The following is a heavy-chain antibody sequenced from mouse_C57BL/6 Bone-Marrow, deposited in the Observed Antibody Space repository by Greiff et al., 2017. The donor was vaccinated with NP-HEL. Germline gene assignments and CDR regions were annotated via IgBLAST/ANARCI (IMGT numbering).Heavy chain of an antibody. CDR3: TPYGWDDY. J-gene: IGHJ2*01. D-gene: IGHD2-10*02. V-gene: IGHV14-1*01. CDR2: IDPEDGDT. Sequence: VQLKESGAELVRPGASVKLSCTASGFNIKDYYMHWVKQRPEQGLEWIGRIDPEDGDTEYAPKFQGKDTMTADTSSNTAYLQLSSLTSEDTAVYYCTPYGWDDYWGQGTTLTVSS. CDR1: GFNIKDYY.